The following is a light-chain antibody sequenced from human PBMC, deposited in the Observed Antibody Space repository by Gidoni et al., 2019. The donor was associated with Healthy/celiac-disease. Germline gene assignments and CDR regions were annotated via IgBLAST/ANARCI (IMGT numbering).Light chain of an antibody. CDR1: QGISSY. Sequence: AIRMTQSPSSLSASTGDRVTIPCRASQGISSYLAWYQQKPGKAPKLLIYAASTLQSGVPSRFSGSGSGTDFTLTISCLQSEDFATYYCQQYYSYLPLTFGGGTKVEIK. V-gene: IGKV1-8*01. J-gene: IGKJ4*01. CDR2: AAS. CDR3: QQYYSYLPLT.